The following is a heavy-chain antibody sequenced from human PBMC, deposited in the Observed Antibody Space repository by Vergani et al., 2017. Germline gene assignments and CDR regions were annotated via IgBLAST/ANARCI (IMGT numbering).Heavy chain of an antibody. CDR2: SYWNAEK. CDR1: GFSLRPSGVG. CDR3: AHSIVVRVTHPSFYYYDMDV. J-gene: IGHJ6*03. V-gene: IGHV2-5*01. Sequence: QITLKESGPRLVKPTQPLTLTCTFSGFSLRPSGVGVGWIRQPPGKALEWLAISYWNAEKRYSTSRKSRLTITKDTSKNQVVLKQTNMDPVDTTTYYCAHSIVVRVTHPSFYYYDMDVWGRGTTVTVSS. D-gene: IGHD2-21*01.